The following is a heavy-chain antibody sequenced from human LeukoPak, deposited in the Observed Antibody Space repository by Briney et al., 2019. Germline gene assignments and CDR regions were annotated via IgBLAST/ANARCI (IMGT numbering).Heavy chain of an antibody. D-gene: IGHD6-19*01. CDR1: GGSFSGYY. CDR2: IYTSGST. Sequence: PSETLSLTCAVYGGSFSGYYWSWIRQPAGKGLEWIGRIYTSGSTTYNPSLTSRVSMSIDTSKNHFSLELTSVTAADTAVYYCAREAYSSGFYYFDYWGQGTLVTVSS. J-gene: IGHJ4*02. CDR3: AREAYSSGFYYFDY. V-gene: IGHV4-59*10.